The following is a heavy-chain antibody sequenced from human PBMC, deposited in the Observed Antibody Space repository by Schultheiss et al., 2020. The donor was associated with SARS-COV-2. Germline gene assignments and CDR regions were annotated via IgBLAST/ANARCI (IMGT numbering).Heavy chain of an antibody. V-gene: IGHV3-21*01. Sequence: GGSLRLSCAASGFTFSSYSMNWVRQAPGKGLEWVSSISSSSSYIYYADSVKGRFTISRDNAKNSLYLQMNSLRAEDTAVYYCARGNLRYGMDVWGQGTTVTVSS. CDR2: ISSSSSYI. D-gene: IGHD1-14*01. CDR1: GFTFSSYS. CDR3: ARGNLRYGMDV. J-gene: IGHJ6*02.